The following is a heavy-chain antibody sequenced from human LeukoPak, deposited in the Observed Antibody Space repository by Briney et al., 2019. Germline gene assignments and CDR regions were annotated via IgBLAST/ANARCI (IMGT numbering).Heavy chain of an antibody. V-gene: IGHV4-38-2*02. D-gene: IGHD1-26*01. CDR3: ARDPGSQGVHAFDI. CDR1: GYSISSGYY. J-gene: IGHJ3*02. CDR2: VYHSGST. Sequence: NSSETLSLTCTVSGYSISSGYYWGWIRQPPGKGLEWIGSVYHSGSTYYNPSLKSRVTISVDTSKNQFSLKLSSVTAADTAVYYCARDPGSQGVHAFDIWGQGTMVTVSS.